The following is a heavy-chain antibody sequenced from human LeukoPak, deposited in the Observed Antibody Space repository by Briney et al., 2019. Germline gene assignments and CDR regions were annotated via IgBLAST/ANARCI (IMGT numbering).Heavy chain of an antibody. CDR1: GFTFTTYW. J-gene: IGHJ4*02. CDR2: IKEDGSKK. D-gene: IGHD5-18*01. Sequence: GGSLRLSCAASGFTFTTYWMSWVRQAPGKGLEWVANIKEDGSKKYYVDAVKGRFTISRDNVKNSLYLQMNSLRAEDTAVYYCARDRWGYSYGGDWGQGTLVTVSS. CDR3: ARDRWGYSYGGD. V-gene: IGHV3-7*01.